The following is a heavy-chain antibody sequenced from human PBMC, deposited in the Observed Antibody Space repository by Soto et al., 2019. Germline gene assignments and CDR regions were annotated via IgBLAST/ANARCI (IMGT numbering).Heavy chain of an antibody. Sequence: PGGFLRLSCAASGFTFSSYWMHWVRQAPGKGLVWVSRIKSDGSGTYYADSVKGRLTISRDNAKNTLYLQMNSLRAEDTAVYYCARGDGDYYDGNGYLGRHWGQGTLVTVSS. V-gene: IGHV3-74*01. CDR2: IKSDGSGT. J-gene: IGHJ4*02. CDR1: GFTFSSYW. CDR3: ARGDGDYYDGNGYLGRH. D-gene: IGHD3-22*01.